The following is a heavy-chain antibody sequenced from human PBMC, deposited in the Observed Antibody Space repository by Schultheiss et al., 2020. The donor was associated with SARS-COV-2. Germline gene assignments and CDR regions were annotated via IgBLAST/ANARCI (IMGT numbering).Heavy chain of an antibody. CDR2: IYFTGIT. CDR3: ARATRVESLFSVRGGSFDF. CDR1: GSSITGFF. Sequence: SQTLSLTCSVSGSSITGFFWTWIRQPPGKGLDPIGNIYFTGITKYNPSLKSRVTISIDTSKNQFSLKLGSVTAADTAVYFCARATRVESLFSVRGGSFDFWARAVPLTVSS. J-gene: IGHJ4*02. D-gene: IGHD5-24*01. V-gene: IGHV4-59*01.